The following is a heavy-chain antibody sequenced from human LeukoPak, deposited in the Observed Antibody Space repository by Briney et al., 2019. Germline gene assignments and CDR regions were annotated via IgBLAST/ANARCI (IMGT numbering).Heavy chain of an antibody. V-gene: IGHV3-23*01. CDR2: ISGSGGST. CDR1: GFTFSSYA. CDR3: AKAFNPYYYDSSGYNLADAFDI. Sequence: GGSLRLSCAASGFTFSSYAMSWVRQAPGKGLEWVSAISGSGGSTYYADSVKGQFTISRDNSKNTLYVQMKSLRAEDTAVYYCAKAFNPYYYDSSGYNLADAFDIWGQGTMVTVSS. D-gene: IGHD3-22*01. J-gene: IGHJ3*02.